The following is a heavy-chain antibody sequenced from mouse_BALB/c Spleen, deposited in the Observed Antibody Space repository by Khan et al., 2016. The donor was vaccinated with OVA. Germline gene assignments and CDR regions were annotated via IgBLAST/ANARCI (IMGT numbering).Heavy chain of an antibody. CDR3: VNDGSRCAWCTC. CDR2: LTPSTDYT. V-gene: IGHV1-7*01. D-gene: IGHD1-1*01. J-gene: IGHJ3*01. Sequence: VKLLESGAELAKPGASVKMSCKASGYTFTRYWMHWVKQRPGQGLEWIGYLTPSTDYTAYNQKFKDKATLTVDKSSSTAHMQLTSLTSEDSAVYCCVNDGSRCAWCTCWGQGTRVNVSA. CDR1: GYTFTRYW.